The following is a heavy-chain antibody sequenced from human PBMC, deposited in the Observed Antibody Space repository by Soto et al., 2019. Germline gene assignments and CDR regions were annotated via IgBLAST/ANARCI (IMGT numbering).Heavy chain of an antibody. D-gene: IGHD4-4*01. CDR2: LSGSGGST. CDR3: SKDGSDSNGLYYYYGMDV. V-gene: IGHV3-23*01. Sequence: GGSLRLSFAASGFTFSSYAMSWVRQAPGKGLEWVSSLSGSGGSTYYADSVKGRFTISRDNSKNTLYLQMNSLRAEDTAVYYCSKDGSDSNGLYYYYGMDVLGQGTKVTVSS. CDR1: GFTFSSYA. J-gene: IGHJ6*02.